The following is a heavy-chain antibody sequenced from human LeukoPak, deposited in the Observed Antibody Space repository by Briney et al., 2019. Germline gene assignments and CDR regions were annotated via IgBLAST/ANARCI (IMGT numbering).Heavy chain of an antibody. CDR1: GGSISSYY. CDR2: IYTSGST. J-gene: IGHJ4*02. V-gene: IGHV4-4*07. CDR3: AREASRAGTYYFDY. D-gene: IGHD3-10*01. Sequence: PSETLSLTCTVSGGSISSYYWSWIRQPAGKGLEWIGRIYTSGSTSYNPSLKSRVTMSVDTSKNQFSLKLSSVTAADTAVYFCAREASRAGTYYFDYWGQGTLLTVSS.